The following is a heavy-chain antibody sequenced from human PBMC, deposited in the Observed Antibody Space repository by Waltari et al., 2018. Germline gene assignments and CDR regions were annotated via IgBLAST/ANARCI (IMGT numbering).Heavy chain of an antibody. CDR3: ARDRVATTENR. D-gene: IGHD5-12*01. J-gene: IGHJ4*02. CDR1: GFTFGSYE. Sequence: EVQLVESGGGLVQPGGSLRLSCEASGFTFGSYEMNGARQAPGKGLEWVSYISSNGSTIYYADSVKGRFTISRDNAKNSLYLQMNSLRAEDTAVYYCARDRVATTENRWGQGTLVTVSS. CDR2: ISSNGSTI. V-gene: IGHV3-48*03.